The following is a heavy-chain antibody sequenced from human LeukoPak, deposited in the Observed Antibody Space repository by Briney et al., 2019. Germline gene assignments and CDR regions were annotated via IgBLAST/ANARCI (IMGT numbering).Heavy chain of an antibody. CDR1: GGTFSSYA. CDR2: IIPILGIA. CDR3: ARDAYDFWSGYLAVMDV. J-gene: IGHJ6*04. D-gene: IGHD3-3*01. V-gene: IGHV1-69*04. Sequence: SVKVSCKASGGTFSSYAISWVRQAPGQGLEWMGRIIPILGIANYAQKLQGRVTITADKSTSTAYMELRSLRSDDTAVYYCARDAYDFWSGYLAVMDVWGKGTTVTVSS.